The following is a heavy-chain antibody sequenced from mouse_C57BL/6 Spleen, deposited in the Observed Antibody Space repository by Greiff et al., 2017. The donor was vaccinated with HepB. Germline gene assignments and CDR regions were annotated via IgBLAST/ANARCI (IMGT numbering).Heavy chain of an antibody. CDR2: ISSGSSTI. CDR1: GFTFSDYG. CDR3: ARPEWDGYFDV. Sequence: DVKLVESGGGLVKPGGSLKLSCAASGFTFSDYGMHWVRQAPEKGLEWVAYISSGSSTIYYADTVKGRFTISRDNAKNTLFLQMTSLRSEDTAMYCCARPEWDGYFDVWGTGTTVTVSS. D-gene: IGHD4-1*01. V-gene: IGHV5-17*01. J-gene: IGHJ1*03.